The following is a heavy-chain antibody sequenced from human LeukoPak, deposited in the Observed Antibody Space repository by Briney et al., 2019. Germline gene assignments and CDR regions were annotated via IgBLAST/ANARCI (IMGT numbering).Heavy chain of an antibody. CDR3: AKVRGSDAFDL. V-gene: IGHV1-69*11. CDR2: IIPILSQT. D-gene: IGHD3-10*01. J-gene: IGHJ3*01. Sequence: SVKVSCKSSGGTISTHAINWVRQAPGQGLEWMGRIIPILSQTNYALKFRGRFTMTADESTNTAYMELSSLKSEDTAVHFCAKVRGSDAFDLWGQGTMVTVSS. CDR1: GGTISTHA.